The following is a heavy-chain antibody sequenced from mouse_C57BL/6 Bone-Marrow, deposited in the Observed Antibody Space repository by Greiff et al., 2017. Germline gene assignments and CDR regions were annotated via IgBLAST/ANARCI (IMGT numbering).Heavy chain of an antibody. D-gene: IGHD3-2*02. Sequence: VQLQQSGAELVRPGASVTLSCKASGYTFTDYEMHWVKQTPVHGLEWIGAIDPETGGTAYNQKFKGKAILTADNSYSTAYMELRSLTSEDSSVYYCTRRGQLRLRYYFDYWGQGTTLTVSS. CDR1: GYTFTDYE. V-gene: IGHV1-15*01. J-gene: IGHJ2*01. CDR2: IDPETGGT. CDR3: TRRGQLRLRYYFDY.